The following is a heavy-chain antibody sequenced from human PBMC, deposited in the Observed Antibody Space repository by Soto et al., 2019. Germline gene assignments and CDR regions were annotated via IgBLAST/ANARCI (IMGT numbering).Heavy chain of an antibody. CDR3: AKDGPRRTSGYFLDY. V-gene: IGHV3-23*01. J-gene: IGHJ4*02. CDR1: GFNFSTYG. CDR2: VSASGLNT. Sequence: EVQLLESGGKLVQPGGSLTLSCAASGFNFSTYGMAWVRQTPGKGLEWVSGVSASGLNTDYADPVKGRFYISRDNSKNTVSLHMNSLRAENTALYYCAKDGPRRTSGYFLDYWGQGTPVTVSS. D-gene: IGHD1-1*01.